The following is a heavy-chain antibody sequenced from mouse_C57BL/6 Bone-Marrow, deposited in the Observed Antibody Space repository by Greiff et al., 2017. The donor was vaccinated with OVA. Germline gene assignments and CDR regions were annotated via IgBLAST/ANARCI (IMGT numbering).Heavy chain of an antibody. J-gene: IGHJ2*01. CDR3: ARSDYYSNYEGRYFDY. CDR1: GYTFTSYW. CDR2: IYPGSGST. V-gene: IGHV1-55*01. Sequence: QVQLQQPGAELVKPGASVKMSCKASGYTFTSYWITWVKQRPGQGLEWIGDIYPGSGSTNYNEKFKSKATLTVDTSSSTAYMQLSSLTSEDSAVYYCARSDYYSNYEGRYFDYWGQGTTLTVSS. D-gene: IGHD2-5*01.